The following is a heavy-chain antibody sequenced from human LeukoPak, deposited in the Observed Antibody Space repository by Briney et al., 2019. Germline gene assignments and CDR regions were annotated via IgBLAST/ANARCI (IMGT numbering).Heavy chain of an antibody. CDR3: AKSDGAMAYYYGMDV. CDR1: AFTFSSYA. Sequence: GGSLRLSCAASAFTFSSYAMTWVRQAPGEGLQWVSDISGSGSSAYYADSVKGRFTISRDNSKNTLYLQMNSLRAEDTAVYYCAKSDGAMAYYYGMDVWGQGTTVTVSS. CDR2: ISGSGSSA. J-gene: IGHJ6*02. V-gene: IGHV3-23*01. D-gene: IGHD5-18*01.